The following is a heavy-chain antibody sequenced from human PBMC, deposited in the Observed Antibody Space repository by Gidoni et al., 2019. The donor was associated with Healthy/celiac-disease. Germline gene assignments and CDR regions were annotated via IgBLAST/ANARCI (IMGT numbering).Heavy chain of an antibody. CDR3: AHSSLGLRYFDWLLSPGDFDY. Sequence: QITLKESGPTLVKPTQTLTLTCTFSGFSLSTSGVGGGWIRQPPGKALEWLALIYWDDDKRYSPSLKSRLTITKDTSKNQVVLTMTNMDPVDTATYYCAHSSLGLRYFDWLLSPGDFDYWGQGTLVTVSS. J-gene: IGHJ4*02. CDR1: GFSLSTSGVG. CDR2: IYWDDDK. D-gene: IGHD3-9*01. V-gene: IGHV2-5*02.